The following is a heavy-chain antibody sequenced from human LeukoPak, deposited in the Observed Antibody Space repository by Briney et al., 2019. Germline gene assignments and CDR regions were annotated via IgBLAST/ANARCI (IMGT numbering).Heavy chain of an antibody. D-gene: IGHD1-26*01. Sequence: SVKVSCKASGGTFSSYTISWVRQAPGQGLEWMGRIIPILGIANYAQKFQGRVTITADKSTSTAYMELSSLRSEDTAVYCCAFHSGSYTQENFDYWGQGTLVTVSS. CDR3: AFHSGSYTQENFDY. CDR1: GGTFSSYT. CDR2: IIPILGIA. V-gene: IGHV1-69*02. J-gene: IGHJ4*02.